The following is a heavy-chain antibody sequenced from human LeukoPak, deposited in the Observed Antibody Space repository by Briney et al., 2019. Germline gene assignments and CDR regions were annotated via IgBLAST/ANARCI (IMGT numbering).Heavy chain of an antibody. CDR3: AKGDSSGYYDAFDI. J-gene: IGHJ3*02. V-gene: IGHV3-23*01. Sequence: GGSLRLSCAASGFTFSSYAINWVRQAPGKGLEWVSGISGSGGSTYYADSVKGRFTISRDNSKNTLYLQMNSLRAEDTAVYYCAKGDSSGYYDAFDIWGQGTVVTVSS. CDR2: ISGSGGST. CDR1: GFTFSSYA. D-gene: IGHD3-22*01.